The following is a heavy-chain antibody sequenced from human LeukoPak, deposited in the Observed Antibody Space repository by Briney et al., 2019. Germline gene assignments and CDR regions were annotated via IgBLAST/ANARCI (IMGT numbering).Heavy chain of an antibody. CDR3: ARLRMTTVRGYYYYYMDV. V-gene: IGHV4-30-2*01. CDR2: IYHSGST. J-gene: IGHJ6*03. D-gene: IGHD4-11*01. Sequence: PSETLSLTCAVSGGSISSGGYSWSWIRQPPGKGLEWIGYIYHSGSTYYNPSLKSRVTISVDRSKNQFSLKLSSVTAADTAVYYCARLRMTTVRGYYYYYMDVWGKGTTVTVSS. CDR1: GGSISSGGYS.